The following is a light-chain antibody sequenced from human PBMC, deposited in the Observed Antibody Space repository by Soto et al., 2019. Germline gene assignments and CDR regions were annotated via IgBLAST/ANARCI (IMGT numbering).Light chain of an antibody. Sequence: DIQMTQSPSTLSASVGDRVTITCRASQSISSWLAWYQQKPGKAPKLLIYDASSLESGVPSSFSGSGSGTEFTLTISSLQPDDFATYYCQQYNSYSQTFGQGTKV. CDR2: DAS. CDR1: QSISSW. CDR3: QQYNSYSQT. J-gene: IGKJ1*01. V-gene: IGKV1-5*01.